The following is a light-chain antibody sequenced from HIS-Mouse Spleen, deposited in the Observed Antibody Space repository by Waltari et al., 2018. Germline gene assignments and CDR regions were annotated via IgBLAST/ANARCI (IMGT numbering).Light chain of an antibody. V-gene: IGLV3-10*01. CDR3: YSTDSSGNHYV. CDR1: ALPKKD. J-gene: IGLJ1*01. CDR2: EDS. Sequence: SYELTQPPSVSVSPGQTARSTCPGAALPKKDALLYQQKSGQAPVLVIYEDSKRPSGIPERFSGSSSGTMATLTISGAQVEDEADYYCYSTDSSGNHYVFGTGTKVTVL.